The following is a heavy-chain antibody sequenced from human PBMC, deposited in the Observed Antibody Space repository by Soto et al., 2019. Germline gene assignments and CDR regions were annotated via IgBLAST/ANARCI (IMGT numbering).Heavy chain of an antibody. D-gene: IGHD6-6*01. CDR2: ISWDGSAT. J-gene: IGHJ4*02. Sequence: GGSLRLSCAASGFAFDDHTMHWVRQPPGKGLEWISLISWDGSATLYADSVKGRFTMSRDNTKNSLYLQMTSLRTEDTALYYCAKASTIAVRVPDYWGQGTLVTVSS. CDR3: AKASTIAVRVPDY. CDR1: GFAFDDHT. V-gene: IGHV3-43*01.